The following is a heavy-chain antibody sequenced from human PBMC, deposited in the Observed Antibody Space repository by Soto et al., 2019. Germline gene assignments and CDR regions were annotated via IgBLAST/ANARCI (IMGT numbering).Heavy chain of an antibody. D-gene: IGHD6-25*01. CDR2: MSGYNGDT. Sequence: QVQLVQSGAEVKKPGASVKVSCKASGYIFTSYGINWVRQAPGQGLEWMGWMSGYNGDTQYAQKLQGRVTMTTDTSTSTAYMELRSLRSDDTAVYYCARSGSGAAYYYYGLDVWGPGTTVTVSS. J-gene: IGHJ6*02. CDR1: GYIFTSYG. V-gene: IGHV1-18*04. CDR3: ARSGSGAAYYYYGLDV.